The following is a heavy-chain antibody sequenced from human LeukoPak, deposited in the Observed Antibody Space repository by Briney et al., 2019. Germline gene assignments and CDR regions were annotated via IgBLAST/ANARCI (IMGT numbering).Heavy chain of an antibody. CDR2: ISAYNGNT. V-gene: IGHV1-18*01. CDR3: ARGFSRFGESTDAFDI. D-gene: IGHD3-10*01. J-gene: IGHJ3*02. CDR1: GYTFSNYG. Sequence: ASVKVSCKASGYTFSNYGITWVRQAPGQGLEWMGWISAYNGNTNHAQNLQGRVTMTRDTSTSTAYMELRSLRSDDTAVYYCARGFSRFGESTDAFDIWGQGTIVTVSS.